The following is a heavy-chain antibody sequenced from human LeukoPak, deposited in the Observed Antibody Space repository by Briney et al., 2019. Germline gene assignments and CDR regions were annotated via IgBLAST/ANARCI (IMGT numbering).Heavy chain of an antibody. CDR1: GYSISSGYY. Sequence: SETLSLTCTVSGYSISSGYYWGWIRQPPGKGLEWIGGIYHSGSTYYNPSLKSRVTISVDTSKNQFSLKLSSVTAADTAVYYCARVPRSYYYYYYMDVWGKGTTVTVSS. CDR3: ARVPRSYYYYYYMDV. J-gene: IGHJ6*03. CDR2: IYHSGST. V-gene: IGHV4-38-2*02.